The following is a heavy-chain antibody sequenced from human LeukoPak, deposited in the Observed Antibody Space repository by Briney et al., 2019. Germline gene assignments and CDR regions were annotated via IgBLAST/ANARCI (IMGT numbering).Heavy chain of an antibody. J-gene: IGHJ3*02. CDR3: ARRVRGVIITLGAFDI. CDR1: GYSFTSYW. CDR2: IYPGDSDT. V-gene: IGHV5-51*01. D-gene: IGHD3-10*01. Sequence: GESLKISCKGSGYSFTSYWIGWVRQMPGKGLEWMGIIYPGDSDTRYSPSFQGQVTISADKSISTAYLQWSSLKASDTAMYYCARRVRGVIITLGAFDIWGQGTMVTVSS.